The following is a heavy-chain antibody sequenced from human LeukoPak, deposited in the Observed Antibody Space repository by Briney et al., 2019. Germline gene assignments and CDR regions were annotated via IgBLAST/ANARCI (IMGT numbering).Heavy chain of an antibody. D-gene: IGHD2-2*01. CDR1: GFTFSSYA. Sequence: GGSLRPSCAASGFTFSSYAMHWVRQAPGKGLEWVAVISYDGSNKYYADSVKGRFTISRDNSKNTLYLQMNSLRAEDTAVYYCARDPSDIVVVPAAPYFDYWGQGTLVTVSS. V-gene: IGHV3-30-3*01. J-gene: IGHJ4*02. CDR3: ARDPSDIVVVPAAPYFDY. CDR2: ISYDGSNK.